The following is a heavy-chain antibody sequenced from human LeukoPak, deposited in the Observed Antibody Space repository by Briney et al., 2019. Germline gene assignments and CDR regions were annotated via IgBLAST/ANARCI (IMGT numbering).Heavy chain of an antibody. CDR3: ARLVYDSSAYYYDD. CDR2: INPNSGGT. V-gene: IGHV1-2*02. CDR1: GYTFTGYY. D-gene: IGHD3-22*01. J-gene: IGHJ4*02. Sequence: ASVKVSCRASGYTFTGYYIHWVRQAPGQGLQWMGWINPNSGGTNYAQKFQGRVTMTRDTSISTAYMELSRLRSDDTAVYYCARLVYDSSAYYYDDWGQGTLVTVSS.